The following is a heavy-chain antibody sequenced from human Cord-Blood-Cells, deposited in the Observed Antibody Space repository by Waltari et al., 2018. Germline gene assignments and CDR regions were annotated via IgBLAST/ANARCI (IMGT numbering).Heavy chain of an antibody. V-gene: IGHV3-30-3*01. J-gene: IGHJ4*02. CDR3: ARSGGLRYYFDY. Sequence: QVQLVESGGGVVQPGRSLRLSCAASGFTFSSYAMHWVRQAPGKGLEWVAVISYDGSNKYYADSVKCRFTISRDNSKNTLYLQMNSLRAEDTAVYYCARSGGLRYYFDYWGQGTLVTVSS. D-gene: IGHD4-17*01. CDR1: GFTFSSYA. CDR2: ISYDGSNK.